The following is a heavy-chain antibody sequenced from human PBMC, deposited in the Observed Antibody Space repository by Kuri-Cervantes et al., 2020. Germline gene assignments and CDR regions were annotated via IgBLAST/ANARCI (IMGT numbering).Heavy chain of an antibody. J-gene: IGHJ4*02. Sequence: GSLRLSCAVYGESLSVYYWSWIRQPPGKGLEWIGEINHSGSTNYNPSLKSRVTISVDTSKNQFSLKLSSVTAADTAVYYCARGLKGDFWSGYYYFDYWGQGTLVTVSS. D-gene: IGHD3-3*01. CDR3: ARGLKGDFWSGYYYFDY. V-gene: IGHV4-34*01. CDR2: INHSGST. CDR1: GESLSVYY.